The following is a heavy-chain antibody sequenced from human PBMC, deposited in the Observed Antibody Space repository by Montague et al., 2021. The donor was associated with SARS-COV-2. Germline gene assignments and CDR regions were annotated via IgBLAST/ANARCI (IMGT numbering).Heavy chain of an antibody. CDR3: ARLGDGIVPSPILGLGPYYSFNYLDV. CDR1: GGSFSRYY. J-gene: IGHJ6*03. CDR2: ISQSGNT. V-gene: IGHV4-34*01. Sequence: SETLSLTCAVSGGSFSRYYWSWIRQPPGKGLEWIGEISQSGNTKYNPSLQSRVSISLDTSRNQFSLKVSSVTAADTAIYYCARLGDGIVPSPILGLGPYYSFNYLDVWGKGTPVTVPS. D-gene: IGHD2-2*02.